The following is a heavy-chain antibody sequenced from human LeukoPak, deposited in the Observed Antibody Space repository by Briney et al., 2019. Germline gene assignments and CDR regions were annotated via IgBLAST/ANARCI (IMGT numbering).Heavy chain of an antibody. V-gene: IGHV3-48*03. CDR2: ISDSGTTK. D-gene: IGHD3-10*01. CDR3: ARAFGSGSYSF. J-gene: IGHJ4*02. Sequence: PGGSLRLSCAASELTFSSYEMNWVRQAPGKGMQGVSYISDSGTTKYYADSVKGRITSSRDNAKNALHLQMNSLRAEDTAVYYCARAFGSGSYSFWGQGTLVSVSS. CDR1: ELTFSSYE.